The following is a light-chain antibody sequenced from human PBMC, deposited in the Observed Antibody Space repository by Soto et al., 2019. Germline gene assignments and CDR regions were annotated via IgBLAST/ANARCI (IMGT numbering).Light chain of an antibody. Sequence: DIQMTQSPSSLSASVGDRVTITCQASQDISNYLNRYQQKPGKAPKLLIYDASNLETGVTSRFSGSGSWTDFTFTISSRQPEDSATYYCQQYDSLPPYTFGQGTKLEIQ. CDR2: DAS. CDR1: QDISNY. J-gene: IGKJ2*01. V-gene: IGKV1-33*01. CDR3: QQYDSLPPYT.